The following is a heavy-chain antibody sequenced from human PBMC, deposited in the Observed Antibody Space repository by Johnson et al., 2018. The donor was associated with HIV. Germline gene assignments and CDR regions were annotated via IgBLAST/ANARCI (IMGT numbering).Heavy chain of an antibody. J-gene: IGHJ3*01. CDR2: VYSGGST. D-gene: IGHD5-18*01. CDR1: RFTVNSNY. Sequence: VQLVESGGGLVQPGGSLRLSCAASRFTVNSNYMSWVRQAPGKGLEWVSVVYSGGSTYYADSVKGRFTISRDNSKNTLYLQMNSLRVEDTAVYYWSKAYTYGSFDFWGQGTMVTVSS. V-gene: IGHV3-66*01. CDR3: SKAYTYGSFDF.